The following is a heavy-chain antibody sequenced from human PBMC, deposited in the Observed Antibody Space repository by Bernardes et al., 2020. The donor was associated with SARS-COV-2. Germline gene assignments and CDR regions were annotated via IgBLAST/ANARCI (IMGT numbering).Heavy chain of an antibody. J-gene: IGHJ5*02. D-gene: IGHD3-10*01. CDR2: IYPGDFDT. CDR1: GYSFGSYW. CDR3: ARLRTMVRGRRGRFDI. Sequence: GGSLKISCKGSGYSFGSYWIAWVRQMPGKGLEWMGMIYPGDFDTTYSPSFQGQVTISADRSTSTVYLQWSRLKASDTAIYNCARLRTMVRGRRGRFDIWGQGTPVTVSS. V-gene: IGHV5-51*01.